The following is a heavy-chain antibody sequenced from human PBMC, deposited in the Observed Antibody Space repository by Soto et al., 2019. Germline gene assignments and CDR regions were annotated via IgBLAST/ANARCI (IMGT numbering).Heavy chain of an antibody. J-gene: IGHJ4*02. CDR2: ISYEGHTQ. CDR1: QFPFPIYG. D-gene: IGHD3-10*01. Sequence: QPGRSLRLSFATSQFPFPIYGMHGCGQAPGKGLQWVAHISYEGHTQDLADSVKGRFTVSRDNSKKPLYLQMSSLRIEATAEYYCVKNHYVEGQYYGSSELFFWGLGTLVTVSS. CDR3: VKNHYVEGQYYGSSELFF. V-gene: IGHV3-30*18.